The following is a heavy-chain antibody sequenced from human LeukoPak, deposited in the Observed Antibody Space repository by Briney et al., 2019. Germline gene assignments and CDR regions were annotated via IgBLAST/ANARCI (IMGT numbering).Heavy chain of an antibody. CDR3: AKGYCSGSCYNGLDY. J-gene: IGHJ4*02. Sequence: GGSLGLSCAASGFTFSTYGMHWVRQAPGKGLEWVAFIRFDGTNKYYADSVKGRFAISRDSSKNTLYLQMNSLRAEDTAVYYCAKGYCSGSCYNGLDYWGQGTLVTVSS. CDR1: GFTFSTYG. CDR2: IRFDGTNK. D-gene: IGHD2-15*01. V-gene: IGHV3-30*02.